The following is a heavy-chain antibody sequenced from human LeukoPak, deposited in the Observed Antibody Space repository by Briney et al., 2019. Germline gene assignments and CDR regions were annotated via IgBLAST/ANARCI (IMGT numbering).Heavy chain of an antibody. CDR3: ARDREANCSGGSCYSAGFIYGMDV. D-gene: IGHD2-15*01. V-gene: IGHV4-59*12. CDR2: INYSGST. CDR1: GGSIIAYH. J-gene: IGHJ6*02. Sequence: SETLSLTCAVSGGSIIAYHWTWIRQPPGKGLEWIAYINYSGSTKYNPSFKSRATISLDASKNQFSLKLNSVTAADTAVYYCARDREANCSGGSCYSAGFIYGMDVWGQGTTVTVSS.